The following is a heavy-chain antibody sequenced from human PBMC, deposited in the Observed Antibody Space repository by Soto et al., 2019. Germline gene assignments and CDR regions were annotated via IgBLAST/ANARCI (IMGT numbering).Heavy chain of an antibody. D-gene: IGHD3-9*01. J-gene: IGHJ6*03. CDR3: ACIWLSSYYMDV. CDR2: MNPNSGNT. CDR1: GYTFTSYD. V-gene: IGHV1-8*01. Sequence: ASVKVSCKASGYTFTSYDINWVRQATGQGLEWMGWMNPNSGNTGYAQKFQGRVTMTRNTSISTAYMELSSLRSEDTAVYYCACIWLSSYYMDVWGKGTTVTVSS.